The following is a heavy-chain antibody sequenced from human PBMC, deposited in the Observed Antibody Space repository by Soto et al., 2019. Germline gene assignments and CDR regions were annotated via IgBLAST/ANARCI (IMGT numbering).Heavy chain of an antibody. V-gene: IGHV3-23*01. J-gene: IGHJ4*02. CDR1: GFTFSDYA. CDR3: AKDGAGYHSYCDQ. D-gene: IGHD3-22*01. Sequence: GGSLRLSCAPSGFTFSDYAMSWVLQPPGKGLEWVAVIDGVDGTTYLAESVKGRCTISRDNAKKTLYLLMNSLRTDDSAVYYCAKDGAGYHSYCDQWGQGTLVTVSS. CDR2: IDGVDGTT.